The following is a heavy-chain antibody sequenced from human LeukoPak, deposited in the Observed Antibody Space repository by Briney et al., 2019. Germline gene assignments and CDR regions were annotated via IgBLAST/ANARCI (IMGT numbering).Heavy chain of an antibody. V-gene: IGHV3-23*01. D-gene: IGHD2-15*01. CDR3: ASRDPCSGGRCFGLGY. CDR2: ISESGDYT. CDR1: GFTFSSYG. J-gene: IGHJ4*02. Sequence: GSLRLSCAASGFTFSSYGIHWVRQAPGKGLEWVSLISESGDYTCYADSVKGRFTISRDNSKNTIYLQMNSLRAEDTAVYYCASRDPCSGGRCFGLGYWGQGTLVTVSS.